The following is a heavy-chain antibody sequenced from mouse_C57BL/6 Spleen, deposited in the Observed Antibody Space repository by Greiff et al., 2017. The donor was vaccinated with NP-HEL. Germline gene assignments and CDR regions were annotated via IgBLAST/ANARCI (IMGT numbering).Heavy chain of an antibody. CDR2: INYDGSST. Sequence: EVKLVESEGGLVQPGSSMKLSCTASGFTFSDYYMAWVRQVPEKGLEWVANINYDGSSTYYLDSLKSRFIISRDNAKNILYLQMSSLKSEDTATYYCARYGSGYAMDYWGQGTSVTVSS. CDR1: GFTFSDYY. D-gene: IGHD1-1*01. V-gene: IGHV5-16*01. J-gene: IGHJ4*01. CDR3: ARYGSGYAMDY.